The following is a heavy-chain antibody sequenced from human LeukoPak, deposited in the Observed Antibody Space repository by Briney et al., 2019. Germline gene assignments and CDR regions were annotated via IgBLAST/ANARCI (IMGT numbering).Heavy chain of an antibody. CDR2: ISAYNGNT. Sequence: GASVKVSCKASGYTFTSYGISWVRQAPGQGLEWMGWISAYNGNTNYAQKFQGRVTITADKSTSTAYMELSSLRSEDTAVYYCARDLSSLQWLVYYFDYWGQGTLVTVSS. V-gene: IGHV1-18*01. CDR3: ARDLSSLQWLVYYFDY. CDR1: GYTFTSYG. D-gene: IGHD6-19*01. J-gene: IGHJ4*02.